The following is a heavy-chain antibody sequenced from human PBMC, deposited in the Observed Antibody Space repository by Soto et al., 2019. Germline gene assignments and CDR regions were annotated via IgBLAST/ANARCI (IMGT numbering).Heavy chain of an antibody. J-gene: IGHJ4*02. CDR1: GFTFNTYT. Sequence: EVQLVESGGGLVKPGGSLRLSCAASGFTFNTYTLAWVRQAPGGGLEWVSSVSSSSIYIHYGDSVKGRFTISRDNAQNSVYLQMDSLRADDTAVYYCARETYCSSTSCYLDYWGRGTLVTVSS. CDR3: ARETYCSSTSCYLDY. CDR2: VSSSSIYI. D-gene: IGHD2-2*01. V-gene: IGHV3-21*02.